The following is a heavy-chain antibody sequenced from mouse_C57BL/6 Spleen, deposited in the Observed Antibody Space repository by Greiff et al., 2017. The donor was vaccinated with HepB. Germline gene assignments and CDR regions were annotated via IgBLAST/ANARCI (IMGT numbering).Heavy chain of an antibody. CDR3: ARSMVTTAFAY. D-gene: IGHD2-2*01. Sequence: QVQLQQPGAELVMPGASVKLSCKASGYTFPNYWMHWVKQRPGQGLEWIGEIDPSDSYTNYNQKFKGKSTLTVDKSSSTAYMQLSSLTSEDSAVYYCARSMVTTAFAYWGQGTLVTVSA. V-gene: IGHV1-69*01. CDR2: IDPSDSYT. J-gene: IGHJ3*01. CDR1: GYTFPNYW.